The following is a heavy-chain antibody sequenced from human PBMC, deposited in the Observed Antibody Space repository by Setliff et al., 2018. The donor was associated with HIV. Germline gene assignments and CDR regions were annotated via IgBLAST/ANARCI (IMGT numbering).Heavy chain of an antibody. CDR2: IYSSGST. J-gene: IGHJ4*02. Sequence: SETLSLTCTVSGVSIINYYWSWIRQPAGKGPEWIGRIYSSGSTNYNPSLKSRATMSIDTSTNRFSLKLSSVTAADTAVYYCARSRGQQLVFDHWGQGTLVTVS. V-gene: IGHV4-4*07. D-gene: IGHD6-13*01. CDR3: ARSRGQQLVFDH. CDR1: GVSIINYY.